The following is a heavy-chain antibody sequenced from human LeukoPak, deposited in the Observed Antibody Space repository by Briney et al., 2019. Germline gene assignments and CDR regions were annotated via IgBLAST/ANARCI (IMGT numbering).Heavy chain of an antibody. J-gene: IGHJ4*02. V-gene: IGHV4-30-4*07. CDR3: ARVEDGYNSAFDY. D-gene: IGHD5-24*01. CDR2: IYYSGST. CDR1: GGSISSGGYS. Sequence: SETLSLTCAVSGGSISSGGYSWSWIRQPPGKGLEWIGYIYYSGSTYYNPSLKSRVTISVDTSKNQFSLKLSSVTAADTAVYYCARVEDGYNSAFDYWGQGTLVTVSS.